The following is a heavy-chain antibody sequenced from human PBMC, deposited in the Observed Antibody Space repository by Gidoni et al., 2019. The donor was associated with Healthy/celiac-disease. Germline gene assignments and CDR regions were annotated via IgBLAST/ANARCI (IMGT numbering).Heavy chain of an antibody. CDR2: IVVGSGNT. D-gene: IGHD5-18*01. V-gene: IGHV1-58*01. CDR3: AATEDTAMVTSFDY. CDR1: GFTFTSSA. Sequence: QMQLVQSGPEVKKPGTSVKVSCKASGFTFTSSAVQWVRQARGQRLEWIGWIVVGSGNTNYAQKFQERVTITRDMSTSTAYMELSSLRSEDTAVYYCAATEDTAMVTSFDYWGQGTLVTVSS. J-gene: IGHJ4*02.